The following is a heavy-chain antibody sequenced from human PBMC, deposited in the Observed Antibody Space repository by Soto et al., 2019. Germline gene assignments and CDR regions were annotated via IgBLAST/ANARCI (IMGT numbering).Heavy chain of an antibody. Sequence: GGSVKGCCKASGGPFSSYAISLVRQAPGQGLEWMGGIIPIFGTANYAQKFQGRVTITADESTSTAYMELSSLRSEDTAGYYCARGSSSSFPYYYYYGMDVWGQGTTVTVSS. V-gene: IGHV1-69*13. CDR2: IIPIFGTA. J-gene: IGHJ6*01. D-gene: IGHD6-6*01. CDR1: GGPFSSYA. CDR3: ARGSSSSFPYYYYYGMDV.